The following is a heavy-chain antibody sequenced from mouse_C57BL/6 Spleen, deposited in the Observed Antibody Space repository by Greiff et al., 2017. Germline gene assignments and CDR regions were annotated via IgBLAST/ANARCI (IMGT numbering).Heavy chain of an antibody. CDR3: AREAAGDLDD. V-gene: IGHV1-22*01. J-gene: IGHJ2*01. CDR1: GYTFTDYY. CDR2: INPDNGGT. D-gene: IGHD3-1*01. Sequence: EVQLQQSGPELVKPGASVKMSCKASGYTFTDYYMHWVKQSPGKGLEWIGYINPDNGGTSYNEKFKGKATLTVNKSSSTAYMELRSLTSEDSAVYYCAREAAGDLDDWGQGTTLTVSS.